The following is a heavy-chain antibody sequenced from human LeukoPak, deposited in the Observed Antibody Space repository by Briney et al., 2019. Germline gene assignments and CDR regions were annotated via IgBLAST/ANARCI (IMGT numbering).Heavy chain of an antibody. J-gene: IGHJ3*02. D-gene: IGHD3-9*01. CDR1: DDSISSSSHF. Sequence: SETLSLTCTVSDDSISSSSHFWGWIRQPPGKGREWIVSISYSGTTYYNPSLKSRVTISVDTSKNRFSLNLSSVTAADTAVYYCARDWLFGSFDIWGQGTMVTVSS. CDR2: ISYSGTT. CDR3: ARDWLFGSFDI. V-gene: IGHV4-39*02.